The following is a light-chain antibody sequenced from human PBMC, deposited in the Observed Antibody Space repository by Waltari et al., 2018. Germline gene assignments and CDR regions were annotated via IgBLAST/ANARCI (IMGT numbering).Light chain of an antibody. CDR2: DTF. J-gene: IGKJ1*01. CDR3: QQRSNWPVT. Sequence: EIVLTQSPATLSLSPGERATLSCRASQSVSNYLAWYQQKAGQAPRLLIYDTFNRAPGIPARVSGSASGTDFTLTISTLEPEDFAIYYCQQRSNWPVTFGQGTEVEIK. CDR1: QSVSNY. V-gene: IGKV3-11*01.